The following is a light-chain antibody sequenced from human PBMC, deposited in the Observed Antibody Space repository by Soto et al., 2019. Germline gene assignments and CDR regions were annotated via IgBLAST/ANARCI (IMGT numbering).Light chain of an antibody. CDR2: EVS. V-gene: IGLV2-8*01. CDR1: SSDVGGYNY. J-gene: IGLJ1*01. Sequence: QSALTQPPSASGSPGQSVTISCTGTSSDVGGYNYVSWYQQHPGKAPKLMIYEVSKRPSGVPDRFSGSKSGNTASLTVSGRQAEDEADYYCSSYAGSNKVYVFGTGTKLTVL. CDR3: SSYAGSNKVYV.